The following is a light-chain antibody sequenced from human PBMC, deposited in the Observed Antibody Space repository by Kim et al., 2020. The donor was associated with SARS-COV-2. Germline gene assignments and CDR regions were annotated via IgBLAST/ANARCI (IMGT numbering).Light chain of an antibody. CDR3: QSYNSAPWT. CDR1: QGISNY. J-gene: IGKJ1*01. CDR2: GAS. Sequence: DIQMTQSPSSLSASVGDRVTITCRASQGISNYLAWYQHKAGKPPKLLIYGASALQSEVPSRFSGSGSGTEFTLTIISLQPEDAATFYCQSYNSAPWTFGQGTKLEI. V-gene: IGKV1-27*01.